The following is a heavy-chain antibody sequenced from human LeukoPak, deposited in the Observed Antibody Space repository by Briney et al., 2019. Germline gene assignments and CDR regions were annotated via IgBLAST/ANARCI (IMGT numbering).Heavy chain of an antibody. D-gene: IGHD3-9*01. Sequence: GGSLRLSCAASGFTFSSYWMSWVRQAPGKGLEWVANIQQDGSEKYYVDSVKGRFTISRDNAKNSLYLQMNSLRAEDTAVYYCARAGTVLRYFDWSYYFDYWGQGTLVTVSS. J-gene: IGHJ4*02. CDR3: ARAGTVLRYFDWSYYFDY. CDR2: IQQDGSEK. CDR1: GFTFSSYW. V-gene: IGHV3-7*01.